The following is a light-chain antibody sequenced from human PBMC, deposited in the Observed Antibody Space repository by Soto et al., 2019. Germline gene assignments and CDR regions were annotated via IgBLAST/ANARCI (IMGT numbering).Light chain of an antibody. CDR3: QQSYSTPKT. Sequence: DIQMTQSPSFLSASVGDRVTITCRASQAMSNYLNWYQQKPGKAPKLLIYAASSLQSGVPSRFSGSGSGTDFTLTISSLQPEDFATYYCQQSYSTPKTFGQGTKVDIK. V-gene: IGKV1-39*01. CDR2: AAS. J-gene: IGKJ1*01. CDR1: QAMSNY.